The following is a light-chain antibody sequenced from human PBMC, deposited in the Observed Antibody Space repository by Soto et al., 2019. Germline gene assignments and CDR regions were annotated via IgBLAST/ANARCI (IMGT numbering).Light chain of an antibody. V-gene: IGKV1-5*01. CDR3: LQHNSYPIT. Sequence: DIQMTRSPSTLSASVGDRVTITCRASQSISSWLAWFQQKPGKAPKRLIYAASSLESGVPSRFSGSGSGTEFTLTISSLQPEDFATYFCLQHNSYPITFGQGTRLEIK. CDR2: AAS. J-gene: IGKJ5*01. CDR1: QSISSW.